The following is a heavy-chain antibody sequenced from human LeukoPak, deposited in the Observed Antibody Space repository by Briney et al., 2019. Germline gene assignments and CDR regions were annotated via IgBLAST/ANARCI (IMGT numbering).Heavy chain of an antibody. D-gene: IGHD3-10*01. CDR3: ARAEIWFGGDYYYYMDV. CDR1: GYTFTGYY. Sequence: GASVKVSCKASGYTFTGYYMHWVRQAPGQGLEWMGWINPNSGGTNYAQKFQGRVTMTRDTSISTAYMELSRLRSDDTAVYYCARAEIWFGGDYYYYMDVWGKGTTVTVSS. V-gene: IGHV1-2*02. CDR2: INPNSGGT. J-gene: IGHJ6*03.